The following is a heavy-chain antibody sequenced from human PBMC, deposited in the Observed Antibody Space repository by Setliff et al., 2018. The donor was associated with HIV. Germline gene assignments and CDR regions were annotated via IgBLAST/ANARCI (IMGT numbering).Heavy chain of an antibody. J-gene: IGHJ6*03. V-gene: IGHV4-59*12. CDR3: NIYYYYYMDV. Sequence: SETLSLTCTVSGGSISSYYWSWIRQPPGKGLEWIGYIYYSGSSKNTPSLKSRVTISVDTSKNQFSLKLSSVTAADTAVYYCNIYYYYYMDVWGKGTTVTVSS. CDR1: GGSISSYY. CDR2: IYYSGSS.